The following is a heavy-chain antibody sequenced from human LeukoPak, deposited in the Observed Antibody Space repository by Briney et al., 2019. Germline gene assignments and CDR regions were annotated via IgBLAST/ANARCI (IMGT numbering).Heavy chain of an antibody. CDR2: IYYSGST. Sequence: SETLSLTCTVSGGSISSYYWSWIRQPPGKGLEWIGYIYYSGSTNYNPSLKSRVTISVDTSKNQFSLKLSSVTAADTAVYYCARLGTVTTTQRYYYYYGMDVWGRGTTVTVSS. J-gene: IGHJ6*02. CDR3: ARLGTVTTTQRYYYYYGMDV. V-gene: IGHV4-59*08. CDR1: GGSISSYY. D-gene: IGHD4-17*01.